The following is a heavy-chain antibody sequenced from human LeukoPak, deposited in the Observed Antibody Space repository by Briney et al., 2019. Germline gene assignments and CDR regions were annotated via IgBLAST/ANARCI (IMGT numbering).Heavy chain of an antibody. CDR3: ARDLGSAYGVPRWFDP. CDR2: IYSSGST. D-gene: IGHD4-17*01. CDR1: GGSISGYY. Sequence: SETLSLTCTVSGGSISGYYWNWIRPPAEKGLEWIGRIYSSGSTNYNPSLQSRVTMSVDTSKNQFSLKLRSLTVADTAVYYCARDLGSAYGVPRWFDPWGQGTLVTVSS. J-gene: IGHJ5*02. V-gene: IGHV4-4*07.